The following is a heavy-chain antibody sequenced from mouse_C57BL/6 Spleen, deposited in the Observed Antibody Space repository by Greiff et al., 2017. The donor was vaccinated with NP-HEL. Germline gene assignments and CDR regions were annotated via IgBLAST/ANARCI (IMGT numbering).Heavy chain of an antibody. V-gene: IGHV1-69*01. D-gene: IGHD2-2*01. CDR2: IDPSDSYT. Sequence: VQLQQPGAELVMPGASVKLSCKASGYTFTSYWMHWVKQRPGQGLEWIGEIDPSDSYTNYNQKFKGKSTLTVDKSSSTAYMQLSSLTSEDSAVYYCAKGSMVTPGYFDYWGQGTTLTVSS. CDR3: AKGSMVTPGYFDY. J-gene: IGHJ2*01. CDR1: GYTFTSYW.